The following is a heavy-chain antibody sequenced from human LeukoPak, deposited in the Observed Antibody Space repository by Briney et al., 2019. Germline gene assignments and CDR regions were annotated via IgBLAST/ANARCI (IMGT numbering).Heavy chain of an antibody. Sequence: SETLSLTCTVSGSSISGFYWSWIRQPPGGGLEWIGYISYSGTTHYNPSLESRVAMSIDTSKNEFSLKLTSVTATDTAVYYCARGSPTAQYWGQGILVTVSS. CDR1: GSSISGFY. V-gene: IGHV4-59*01. J-gene: IGHJ4*02. CDR3: ARGSPTAQY. CDR2: ISYSGTT.